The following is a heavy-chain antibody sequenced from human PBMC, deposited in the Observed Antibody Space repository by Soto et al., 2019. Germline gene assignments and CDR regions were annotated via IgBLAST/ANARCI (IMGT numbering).Heavy chain of an antibody. CDR1: GGSISSGGYY. V-gene: IGHV4-31*03. Sequence: QVQLQESGPGLVKPSQTLSLTCTVSGGSISSGGYYWSWIRQHPGKGLEWIGYIYYSGSTYYNPSLKSRVTISVETSKNQFSLKLSYVTAADTAVYYCARGDYDFWSGFDYWGQGTLVTVSS. CDR2: IYYSGST. D-gene: IGHD3-3*01. J-gene: IGHJ4*02. CDR3: ARGDYDFWSGFDY.